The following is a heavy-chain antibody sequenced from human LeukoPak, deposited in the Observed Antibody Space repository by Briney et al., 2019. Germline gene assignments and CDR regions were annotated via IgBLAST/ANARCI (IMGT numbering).Heavy chain of an antibody. J-gene: IGHJ4*02. CDR2: ISYDGSNK. CDR1: GFTFSSYA. CDR3: AGFSSSWYTY. D-gene: IGHD6-13*01. V-gene: IGHV3-30-3*02. Sequence: PGRSLRLSCAASGFTFSSYAMHWVRQAPGKGLEWVAVISYDGSNKNYADSVKGRFTISRDNSKNTLYVQMNSLRPEDTAVYYCAGFSSSWYTYWGQGTLVTVSS.